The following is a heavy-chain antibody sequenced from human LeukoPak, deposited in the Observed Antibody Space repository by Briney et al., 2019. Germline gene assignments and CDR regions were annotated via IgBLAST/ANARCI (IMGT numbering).Heavy chain of an antibody. Sequence: SETLSLTCTVSGGSISSYYWSWIRQPPGKGLEWIGYIYYSGSTNYNPSLKSRVTISVDTSKNQFSLKLSSVTAADTAVYYCARLGLWFGELSDDYWGQGTLVTVSS. CDR2: IYYSGST. CDR1: GGSISSYY. D-gene: IGHD3-10*01. CDR3: ARLGLWFGELSDDY. V-gene: IGHV4-59*08. J-gene: IGHJ4*02.